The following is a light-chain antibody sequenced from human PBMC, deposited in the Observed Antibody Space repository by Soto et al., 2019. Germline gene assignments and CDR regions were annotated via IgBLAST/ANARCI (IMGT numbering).Light chain of an antibody. CDR2: DVF. V-gene: IGLV2-11*01. J-gene: IGLJ2*01. CDR3: CAHTGTSIL. Sequence: SVLTQPPSVSGSPGQSVTISCTGTSSDIGRYHYVSWYQQRPGKAPKLIIYDVFKRPSGVPDRFSGSKSANTASLTISGLQADDEANYCCCAHTGTSILFGGGTKVTV. CDR1: SSDIGRYHY.